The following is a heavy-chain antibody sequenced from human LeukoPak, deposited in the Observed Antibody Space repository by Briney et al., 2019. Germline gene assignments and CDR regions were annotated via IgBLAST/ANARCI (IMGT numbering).Heavy chain of an antibody. CDR1: GFTVYSYE. J-gene: IGHJ4*02. V-gene: IGHV3-48*03. Sequence: GGSLRLSCVASGFTVYSYELNWVRQAPGKGLEWVSYISSSGSTIYYADSVKGRFTISRDNAKNSLYLQMNSLRAEDTAVYYCARDQQHIVATIDYWGQGTLVTVSS. CDR3: ARDQQHIVATIDY. CDR2: ISSSGSTI. D-gene: IGHD5-12*01.